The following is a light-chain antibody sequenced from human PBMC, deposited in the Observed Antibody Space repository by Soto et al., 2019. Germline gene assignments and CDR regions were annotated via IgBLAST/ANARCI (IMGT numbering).Light chain of an antibody. Sequence: DIVMTQSPDSLAVSLGERATINCKSSLNILYSSNNKNYLAWYQQKSGQPPKLLIDWASTRESGVPDRFSGSGSGTDFALTISSLQAEDVAVYYYQQHYSAPPTFVGGTKVEIK. CDR2: WAS. V-gene: IGKV4-1*01. CDR3: QQHYSAPPT. J-gene: IGKJ4*01. CDR1: LNILYSSNNKNY.